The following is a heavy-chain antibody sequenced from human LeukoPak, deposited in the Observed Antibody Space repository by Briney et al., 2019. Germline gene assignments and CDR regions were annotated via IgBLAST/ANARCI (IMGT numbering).Heavy chain of an antibody. D-gene: IGHD6-13*01. CDR3: ARVAAALLFDY. CDR2: INPNSGGT. Sequence: ASVKVSCKASGYTFTSYGISWVRQAPGQGLEWMGWINPNSGGTNYAQKFQGWVTMTRDTSISTAYMELSRLRSDDTAVYYCARVAAALLFDYWGQGTLVTVSS. J-gene: IGHJ4*02. CDR1: GYTFTSYG. V-gene: IGHV1-2*04.